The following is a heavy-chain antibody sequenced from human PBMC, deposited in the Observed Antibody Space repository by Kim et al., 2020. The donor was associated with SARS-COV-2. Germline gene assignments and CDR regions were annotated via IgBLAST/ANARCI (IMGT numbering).Heavy chain of an antibody. J-gene: IGHJ4*02. CDR2: IRSKTKNYVT. CDR1: GFIFSDST. Sequence: GGSLRLSCAASGFIFSDSTMHWVRQASGKGLECVGRIRSKTKNYVTAYAASVKGRFTVSRDDSKNTAYLQMNSLRAGDTAVYYCIKSLGSSSDYWGRGTLVTVSS. D-gene: IGHD6-13*01. CDR3: IKSLGSSSDY. V-gene: IGHV3-73*01.